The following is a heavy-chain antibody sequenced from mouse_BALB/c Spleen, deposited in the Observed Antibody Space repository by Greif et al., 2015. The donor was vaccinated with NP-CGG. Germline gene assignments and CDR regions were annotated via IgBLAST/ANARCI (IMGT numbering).Heavy chain of an antibody. D-gene: IGHD2-2*01. CDR2: IYPGDGDT. J-gene: IGHJ4*01. V-gene: IGHV1-80*01. CDR1: GYAFSSYW. CDR3: ARYGFDYYAMDY. Sequence: QVQLKQSGAELVRPGSSVKISCKASGYAFSSYWMNWVKQRPGQGLEWIGQIYPGDGDTNYNGKFKGKATLTADKSSSTTYMQISSVTSEDSAVYFCARYGFDYYAMDYWGQGTSVTVSS.